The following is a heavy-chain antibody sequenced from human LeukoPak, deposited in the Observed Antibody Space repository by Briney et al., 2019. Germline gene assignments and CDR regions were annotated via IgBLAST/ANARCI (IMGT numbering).Heavy chain of an antibody. CDR3: VRDFGPHGY. J-gene: IGHJ4*02. V-gene: IGHV3-7*04. D-gene: IGHD3-10*01. CDR2: IQQDGSAK. Sequence: PGGSLRLSCAASGFTFTNSWMTWVRQAPGKGLEWVANIQQDGSAKYYVDSVRRRFTISRDNAKNSLYLQMNSLRAEDTAVYYCVRDFGPHGYWGQGTLVTVSS. CDR1: GFTFTNSW.